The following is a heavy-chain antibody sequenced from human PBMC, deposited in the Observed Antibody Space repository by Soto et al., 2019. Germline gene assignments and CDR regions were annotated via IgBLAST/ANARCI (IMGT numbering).Heavy chain of an antibody. CDR3: ARDKPQEIVCYNYSGGMDV. Sequence: QLHLVQSGAEVKKPGASVKVSCTASGYTFTSFGVSWVRQVPGQGLEWMGWSSGYNGDTDYAQKFQGRVTMPTDRDTSTAYMEERSLRSDDTALCYCARDKPQEIVCYNYSGGMDVWGRGTTVTVSS. D-gene: IGHD1-1*01. CDR2: SSGYNGDT. CDR1: GYTFTSFG. V-gene: IGHV1-18*04. J-gene: IGHJ6*02.